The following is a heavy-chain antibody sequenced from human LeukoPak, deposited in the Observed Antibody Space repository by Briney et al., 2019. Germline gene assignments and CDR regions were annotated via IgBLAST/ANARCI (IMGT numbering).Heavy chain of an antibody. CDR2: IYYSGST. Sequence: SETLSLTCTVSGGSVSSGSYYWGWIRQPPGKGLEWIGSIYYSGSTYYNPSLKSRVTISVDTSKNQFSLRLSSMTAADTAVYYCARYADDSTYYVTAFDIWGRGTMVTVSS. D-gene: IGHD4-11*01. CDR3: ARYADDSTYYVTAFDI. V-gene: IGHV4-39*01. CDR1: GGSVSSGSYY. J-gene: IGHJ3*02.